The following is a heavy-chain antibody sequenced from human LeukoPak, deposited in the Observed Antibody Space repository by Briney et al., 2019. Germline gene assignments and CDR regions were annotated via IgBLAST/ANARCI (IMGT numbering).Heavy chain of an antibody. CDR3: ARDREGGWGSGAFDI. CDR2: INFSGNT. J-gene: IGHJ3*02. CDR1: GGSISSYY. V-gene: IGHV4-4*07. Sequence: PSETLSLTCSVSGGSISSYYWNWIRQPAGKGLEWIGRINFSGNTNYNPSLESRVFMSIDMPKIQFSLNLNSVTVADTAVYYCARDREGGWGSGAFDIWGQGTMVTVSS. D-gene: IGHD7-27*01.